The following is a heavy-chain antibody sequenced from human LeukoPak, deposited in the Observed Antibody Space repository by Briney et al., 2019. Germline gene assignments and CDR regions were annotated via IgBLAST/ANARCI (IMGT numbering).Heavy chain of an antibody. CDR1: GGSISSSY. CDR3: AKGESTSSPTGFDY. CDR2: IYTSGRS. V-gene: IGHV4-4*07. D-gene: IGHD6-6*01. J-gene: IGHJ4*02. Sequence: SETLSLTCTVSGGSISSSYWSRIRQPAGKGLEWIGRIYTSGRSNYSPSLKSRVTMSVDTSKNQISLNLSSVTAADTAVYYCAKGESTSSPTGFDYWGQGTLVTVSS.